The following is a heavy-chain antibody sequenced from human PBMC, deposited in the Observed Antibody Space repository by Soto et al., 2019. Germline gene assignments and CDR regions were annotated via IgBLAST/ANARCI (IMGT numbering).Heavy chain of an antibody. Sequence: GGSLRLSCAASGFTFSDYYMSWIRQAPGKGLEWISYISNGGGAISYAGSVKGRFTISRDNAKNSLFLQMNNLRAEDTAVYYCARRGSTVTFTYWGQGTLVTGSS. V-gene: IGHV3-11*01. D-gene: IGHD4-17*01. CDR2: ISNGGGAI. CDR1: GFTFSDYY. J-gene: IGHJ4*02. CDR3: ARRGSTVTFTY.